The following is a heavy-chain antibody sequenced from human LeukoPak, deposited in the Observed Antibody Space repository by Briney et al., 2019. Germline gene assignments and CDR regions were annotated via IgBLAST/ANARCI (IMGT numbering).Heavy chain of an antibody. D-gene: IGHD3-22*01. V-gene: IGHV1-69*04. CDR1: GYTFTSYG. J-gene: IGHJ4*02. CDR2: IIPILGIA. CDR3: ASYDSSGYAPTPYYFDY. Sequence: ASVKVSCKASGYTFTSYGISWVRQAPGQGLEWMGRIIPILGIANYAQKFQGRVTITADKSTSTAYMELSSLRSEDTAVYYCASYDSSGYAPTPYYFDYWGQGTLVTVSS.